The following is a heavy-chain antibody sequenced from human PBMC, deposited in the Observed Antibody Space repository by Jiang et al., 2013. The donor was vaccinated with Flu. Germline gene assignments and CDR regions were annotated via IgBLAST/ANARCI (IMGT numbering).Heavy chain of an antibody. D-gene: IGHD3-22*01. CDR2: ISGSGDIK. J-gene: IGHJ3*02. CDR1: GFTFGRYF. CDR3: AKFTQEDDYYDSGGYFGAGSAFDI. V-gene: IGHV3-23*01. Sequence: VQLLESGGGLVQPGGSLRLSCAASGFTFGRYFMSWVRQPPGKGLEWVSAISGSGDIKYYADSVKGRFTFSRDNSKNTVILQMNSLRAEDTALYYCAKFTQEDDYYDSGGYFGAGSAFDIWGQGTMVTVSS.